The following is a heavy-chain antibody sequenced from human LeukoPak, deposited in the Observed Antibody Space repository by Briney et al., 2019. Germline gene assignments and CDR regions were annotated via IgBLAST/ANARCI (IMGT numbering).Heavy chain of an antibody. CDR2: IYYSGST. Sequence: PSETLSLTCTVSGGSISSGGYYWRWIPQHPGKGLEWIGYIYYSGSTYYNSPLKSRVTISVDTSKNQFSLKLSSVTAADTAVYYCARGHSSSWLFDSWGQGTLVSVSS. D-gene: IGHD6-13*01. CDR1: GGSISSGGYY. CDR3: ARGHSSSWLFDS. V-gene: IGHV4-31*03. J-gene: IGHJ4*02.